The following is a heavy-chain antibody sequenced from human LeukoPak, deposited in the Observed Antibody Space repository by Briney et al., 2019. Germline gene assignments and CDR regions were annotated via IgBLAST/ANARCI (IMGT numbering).Heavy chain of an antibody. CDR1: GGSISSTSYY. D-gene: IGHD2-2*01. Sequence: SETLSLTCTVSGGSISSTSYYWGWIRQPPGKGLEWIGSIYYSGNTYYNPSLKSRVTISVDTSKNQFSLKLSSVTAADTAVYYCASHIVVLPAAKYYYYMDVWDKGTTVTVSS. V-gene: IGHV4-39*01. CDR3: ASHIVVLPAAKYYYYMDV. CDR2: IYYSGNT. J-gene: IGHJ6*03.